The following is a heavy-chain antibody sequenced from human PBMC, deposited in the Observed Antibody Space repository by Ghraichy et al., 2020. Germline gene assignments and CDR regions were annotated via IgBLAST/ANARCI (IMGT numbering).Heavy chain of an antibody. J-gene: IGHJ6*02. D-gene: IGHD3-10*01. V-gene: IGHV4-34*01. CDR1: GGSFSGYY. CDR2: INHSGST. Sequence: ESLNISCAVYGGSFSGYYWSWIRQPPGKGLEWIGEINHSGSTNYNPSLKSRVTISVDTSKNQFSLKLSSVTAADTAVYYCARGPGYYYYYGMDVWGQGTTVTVSS. CDR3: ARGPGYYYYYGMDV.